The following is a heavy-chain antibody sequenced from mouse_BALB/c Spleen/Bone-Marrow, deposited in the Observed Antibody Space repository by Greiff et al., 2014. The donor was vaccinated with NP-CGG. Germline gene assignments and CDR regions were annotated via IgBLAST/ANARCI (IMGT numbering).Heavy chain of an antibody. CDR1: GFNIKDYY. V-gene: IGHV14-1*02. J-gene: IGHJ2*01. D-gene: IGHD1-1*01. Sequence: EVQLQQSGAELVRPGALVKLSCKASGFNIKDYYMHWVKQRPEQGLEWIGWIDPENGNTIYDPKFQGKASITADTSSNTAYLQLSSLTSEDTAVYYCARHYYGTSCVGYFDYWGQGTTLTVSS. CDR3: ARHYYGTSCVGYFDY. CDR2: IDPENGNT.